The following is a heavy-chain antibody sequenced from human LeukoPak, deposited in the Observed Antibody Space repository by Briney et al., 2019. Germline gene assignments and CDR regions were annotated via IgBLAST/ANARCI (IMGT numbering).Heavy chain of an antibody. CDR2: ISGSGGST. J-gene: IGHJ5*02. Sequence: GGSLRLSCAASGFTFSSYAMSWVRQAPGKGLEWVSAISGSGGSTYYADSVKGRFTISRDNSKNTLYLQMYSLRAEDTAVYYCAKDRDPTLMVYAPSLGFDPWGQGTLVTVSS. D-gene: IGHD2-8*01. V-gene: IGHV3-23*01. CDR1: GFTFSSYA. CDR3: AKDRDPTLMVYAPSLGFDP.